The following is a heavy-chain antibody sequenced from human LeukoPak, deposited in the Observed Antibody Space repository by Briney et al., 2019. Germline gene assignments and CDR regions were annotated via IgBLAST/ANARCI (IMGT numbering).Heavy chain of an antibody. V-gene: IGHV1-46*02. CDR2: INPSSGST. J-gene: IGHJ4*02. D-gene: IGHD1-1*01. CDR3: ARGGMGIQLWPFDY. Sequence: ASVKVSCKASGYTFNSYYIHWLRQAPGRGLEWMGIINPSSGSTTYAQKFQGRVTMTRETSTSAVYVELSGLRSEDTAVYYCARGGMGIQLWPFDYWGQGTLVTVSS. CDR1: GYTFNSYY.